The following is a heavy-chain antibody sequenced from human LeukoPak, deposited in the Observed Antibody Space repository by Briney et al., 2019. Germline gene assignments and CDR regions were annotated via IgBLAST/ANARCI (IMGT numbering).Heavy chain of an antibody. CDR2: LSGSGVYT. Sequence: GGSLRLSCAASGFTFSSYAMSWVRQAPGRGLEWVSGLSGSGVYTYYADSVKGRFTISRDNSKNTLFLQLNSLRAEDTAMYYCAKAGVQLWSPAGDYWGQGTLVTVSS. J-gene: IGHJ4*02. CDR3: AKAGVQLWSPAGDY. CDR1: GFTFSSYA. D-gene: IGHD5-18*01. V-gene: IGHV3-23*01.